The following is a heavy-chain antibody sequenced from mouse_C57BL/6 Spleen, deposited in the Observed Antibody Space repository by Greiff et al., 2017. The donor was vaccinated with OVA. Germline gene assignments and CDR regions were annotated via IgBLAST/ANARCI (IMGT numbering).Heavy chain of an antibody. J-gene: IGHJ1*03. V-gene: IGHV1-15*01. CDR2: IDPETGGT. CDR3: TRERYFDV. Sequence: VQVVESGAELVRPGASVTLSCKASGYTFTDYEMHWVKQTPVHGLEWIGAIDPETGGTAYNQKFKGKAILTADKSSSTAYMELRSLTSEDSAVYYCTRERYFDVWGTGTTVTVSS. CDR1: GYTFTDYE.